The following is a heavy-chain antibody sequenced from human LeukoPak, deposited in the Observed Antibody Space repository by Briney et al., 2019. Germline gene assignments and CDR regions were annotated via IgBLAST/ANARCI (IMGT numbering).Heavy chain of an antibody. D-gene: IGHD5-18*01. CDR2: ISAYNGNT. CDR3: ARLDVDTAMVLRFDP. V-gene: IGHV1-18*01. J-gene: IGHJ5*02. Sequence: GASVKVSCKASGYTFTSYGISWVRQAPGQGLEWMGWISAYNGNTNYAQKLQGRVTMTTDTSTSTAYIELRSLRSDDTAVYYCARLDVDTAMVLRFDPWGQGTLVTVSS. CDR1: GYTFTSYG.